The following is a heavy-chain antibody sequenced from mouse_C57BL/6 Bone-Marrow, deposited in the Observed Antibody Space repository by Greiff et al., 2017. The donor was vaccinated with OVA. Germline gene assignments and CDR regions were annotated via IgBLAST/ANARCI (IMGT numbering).Heavy chain of an antibody. CDR1: GYTFTSYG. J-gene: IGHJ2*01. V-gene: IGHV1-81*01. CDR3: ARPPLVLRPFDY. Sequence: QVQLQQSGAELARPGASVKLSCKASGYTFTSYGISWVKQRTGQGLEWIGEIYPRSGNTYYNEKFKGKATLTADKSSSTAYMELRSLTSEDSAVYFCARPPLVLRPFDYGGQGTTLTVSA. CDR2: IYPRSGNT. D-gene: IGHD1-1*01.